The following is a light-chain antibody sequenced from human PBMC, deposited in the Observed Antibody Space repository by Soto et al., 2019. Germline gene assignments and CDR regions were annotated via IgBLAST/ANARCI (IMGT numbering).Light chain of an antibody. CDR2: EVS. CDR3: SSYAGSNNLV. Sequence: ALTQPPSASGSPGQSVTISCTGTSSDVGGYNYVSWYQQHPGKAPKLMIYEVSQRPSGVPDRFSGSKSGNTASLTVSGLQAEDEADYYCSSYAGSNNLVFGGGTKLTVL. J-gene: IGLJ2*01. CDR1: SSDVGGYNY. V-gene: IGLV2-8*01.